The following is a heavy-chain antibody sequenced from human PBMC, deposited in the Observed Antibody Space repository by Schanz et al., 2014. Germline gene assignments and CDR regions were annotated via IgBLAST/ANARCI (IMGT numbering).Heavy chain of an antibody. J-gene: IGHJ3*02. V-gene: IGHV3-21*01. D-gene: IGHD5-18*01. CDR2: ISYGTSYI. CDR3: ARVTLPRYSSPHDAFDI. CDR1: GFTFSSYW. Sequence: EVQLVQSGGGLVQPGGSLRLSCAASGFTFSSYWMHWVRQVPGKGLVWVSSISYGTSYIYYADSVKGRFTISRDNAKNSLYLQMNGMRAKDPGVYDCARVTLPRYSSPHDAFDIWGHGTMVTVSS.